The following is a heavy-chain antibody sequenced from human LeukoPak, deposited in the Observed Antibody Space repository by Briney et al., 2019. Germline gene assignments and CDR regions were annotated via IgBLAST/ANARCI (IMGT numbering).Heavy chain of an antibody. V-gene: IGHV3-7*04. D-gene: IGHD2-21*01. CDR3: LRAYHPGGWFDP. Sequence: QSGGSLRLSCAASGFTFSMARMTWVCKAPGKGLEWVASINGDTSEIHYVDSVKSRFTISRDNTKDTLYLQMNSLTAEDTVMYYCLRAYHPGGWFDPWGQGTLVTVSS. CDR2: INGDTSEI. CDR1: GFTFSMAR. J-gene: IGHJ5*02.